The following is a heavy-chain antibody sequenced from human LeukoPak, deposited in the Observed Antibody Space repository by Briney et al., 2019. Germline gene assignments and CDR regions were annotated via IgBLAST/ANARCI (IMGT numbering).Heavy chain of an antibody. V-gene: IGHV1-69*10. D-gene: IGHD6-19*01. CDR3: ARGGGVKQWLVMKTAYYMDV. CDR1: GGTFSRYT. J-gene: IGHJ6*03. CDR2: IIPMFGVP. Sequence: AASVKVSCKASGGTFSRYTISWVRQAPGQGLEWMGGIIPMFGVPNYAQKFQVRVTITADKSTNTAYMELSSLRSEDTAVYYCARGGGVKQWLVMKTAYYMDVWGKGTTVTVSS.